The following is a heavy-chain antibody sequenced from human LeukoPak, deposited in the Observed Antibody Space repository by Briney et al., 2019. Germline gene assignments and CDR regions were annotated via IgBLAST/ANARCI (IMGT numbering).Heavy chain of an antibody. J-gene: IGHJ4*02. CDR1: GGSFSGYY. V-gene: IGHV4-34*01. CDR3: ARRAGFGEALDFDY. D-gene: IGHD3-10*01. Sequence: SETPSLTCAVYGGSFSGYYWSWIRQPPGKGLEWIGQITHSGITNYNPSLKSRVTISLDTSKNQFSLNLSSVTAADTAVYYCARRAGFGEALDFDYWGQGTLVTVSS. CDR2: ITHSGIT.